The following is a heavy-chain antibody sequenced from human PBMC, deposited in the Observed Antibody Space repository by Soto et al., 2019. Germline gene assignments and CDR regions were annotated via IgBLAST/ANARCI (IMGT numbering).Heavy chain of an antibody. V-gene: IGHV4-59*08. CDR1: GGSISSYY. CDR3: ARWARGYFDWLYAFDI. CDR2: IYYSGST. D-gene: IGHD3-9*01. J-gene: IGHJ3*02. Sequence: SETLSLTCTVSGGSISSYYWSWIRQPPGKGLEWIGYIYYSGSTNYNPSLKSRVTISVDTSKNQFSLKLSSVTAADTAVYYCARWARGYFDWLYAFDIWGQGTMVTVSS.